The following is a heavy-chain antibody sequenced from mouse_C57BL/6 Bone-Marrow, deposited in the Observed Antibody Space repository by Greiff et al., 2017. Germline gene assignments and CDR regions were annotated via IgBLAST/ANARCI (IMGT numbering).Heavy chain of an antibody. D-gene: IGHD2-3*01. CDR2: IDPENGDT. Sequence: VQLQQSGAELVRPGASVKLSCTASGFNIKDDYMHWVKQRPEQGLEWIGWIDPENGDTEYASKFQGKATITADTSSNTAYLQLSSLTSEDTAVYDCTTYDGYPYYYAMDYWGQGTSVTVSS. J-gene: IGHJ4*01. CDR3: TTYDGYPYYYAMDY. CDR1: GFNIKDDY. V-gene: IGHV14-4*01.